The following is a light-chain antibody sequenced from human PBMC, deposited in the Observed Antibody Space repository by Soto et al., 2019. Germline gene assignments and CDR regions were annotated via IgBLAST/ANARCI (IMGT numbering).Light chain of an antibody. V-gene: IGKV3-15*01. J-gene: IGKJ1*01. CDR2: GAS. Sequence: ETVLTQSPGTLSLPPGARATLSGRALQSVSSSNLAWYQQKPGQAPRLLIYGASTRANGIPASFSGSGSGTEFTLTISSLQSEDFAVYYCQQYKSWPSGTCGQGTKVDIK. CDR1: QSVSSSN. CDR3: QQYKSWPSGT.